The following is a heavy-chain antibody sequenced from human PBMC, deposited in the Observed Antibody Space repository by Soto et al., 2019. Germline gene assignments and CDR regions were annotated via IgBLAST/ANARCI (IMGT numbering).Heavy chain of an antibody. CDR1: GFTFSDYY. Sequence: PGGSLILSCAASGFTFSDYYMSWIRQAPGKGLEWVSYISSSGSTIYYADSVKGRFTISRDNAKNSLYLQMNSLRAEDTAVYYCARNTRDGYIPIDYWGQGTLVTVSS. V-gene: IGHV3-11*01. CDR3: ARNTRDGYIPIDY. J-gene: IGHJ4*02. D-gene: IGHD5-12*01. CDR2: ISSSGSTI.